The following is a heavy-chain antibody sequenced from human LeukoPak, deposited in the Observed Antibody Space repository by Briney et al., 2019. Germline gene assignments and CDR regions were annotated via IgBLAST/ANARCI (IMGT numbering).Heavy chain of an antibody. CDR2: ITGSSSII. CDR1: GFTFATYS. Sequence: PGGSLRLSYAATGFTFATYSMNWVRQAPGKGPEWVSYITGSSSIIYYADSVKGRFTISRDNAENSLYLQMNNLRAEDTAMYYCAKTLRGFGDYDYFDNWGQGTLVTVSS. J-gene: IGHJ4*02. D-gene: IGHD3-16*01. V-gene: IGHV3-48*04. CDR3: AKTLRGFGDYDYFDN.